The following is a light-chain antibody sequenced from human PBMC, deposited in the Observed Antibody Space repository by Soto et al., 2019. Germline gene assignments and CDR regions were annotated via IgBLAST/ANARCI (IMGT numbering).Light chain of an antibody. Sequence: EIVMTQSPATLSVSTGERATLSCRASQSVSSNLAWYQQTPGQGPRLLIYGASTRATGIPARFSGSGSGTEFALTISSLQSEDFAVYYCQQYNNWPWTFGQGTKVDIK. CDR3: QQYNNWPWT. CDR2: GAS. V-gene: IGKV3-15*01. CDR1: QSVSSN. J-gene: IGKJ1*01.